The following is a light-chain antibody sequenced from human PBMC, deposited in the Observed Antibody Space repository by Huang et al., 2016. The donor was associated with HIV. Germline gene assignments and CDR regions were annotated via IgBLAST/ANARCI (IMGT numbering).Light chain of an antibody. CDR1: QNITSV. Sequence: DIQLTQSPSSLSASVGDRVTITCRASQNITSVVTWYKQTPGKAPNLLIYSASSLQSWVPSRFSGSGSGTDFTLTISGVQPVDLGTYYCQQSYNTSWTCGQGTTVEIK. V-gene: IGKV1-39*01. CDR3: QQSYNTSWT. J-gene: IGKJ1*01. CDR2: SAS.